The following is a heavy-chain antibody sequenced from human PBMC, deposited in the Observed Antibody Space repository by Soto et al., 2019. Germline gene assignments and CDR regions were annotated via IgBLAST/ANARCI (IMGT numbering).Heavy chain of an antibody. D-gene: IGHD3-3*01. CDR1: GGSISSGDYS. Sequence: SETLSLTCTVSGGSISSGDYSWSWVRQSPGKGLEWIGHIYNSGITYYNPSLKSRVVISIDTSRNQFSLRLNPLTAADRAGYFCARGVTVFGLVSRFWFDPWGQGTVVTVSS. J-gene: IGHJ5*02. CDR3: ARGVTVFGLVSRFWFDP. V-gene: IGHV4-30-4*01. CDR2: IYNSGIT.